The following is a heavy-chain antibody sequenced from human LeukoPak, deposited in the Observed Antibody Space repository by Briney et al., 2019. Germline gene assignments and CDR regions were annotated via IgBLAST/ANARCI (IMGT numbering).Heavy chain of an antibody. CDR2: ISGSGGST. CDR3: AKVTPYYDFWSGYPVYFDY. Sequence: GGSLRLSCAASGFTFSSYATSWVRQAPGKGLEWVSAISGSGGSTYYADSVKGRSTISRDNSKNTLYLQMNSLRAEDTAVYCCAKVTPYYDFWSGYPVYFDYWGQGTLVTVSS. J-gene: IGHJ4*02. CDR1: GFTFSSYA. D-gene: IGHD3-3*01. V-gene: IGHV3-23*01.